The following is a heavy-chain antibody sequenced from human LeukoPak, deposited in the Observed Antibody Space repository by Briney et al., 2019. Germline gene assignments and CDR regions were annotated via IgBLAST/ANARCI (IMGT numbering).Heavy chain of an antibody. CDR3: AKRGTAEYYFDY. CDR2: IGSTI. CDR1: GFSLSDYY. J-gene: IGHJ4*02. V-gene: IGHV3-11*01. D-gene: IGHD7-27*01. Sequence: GGSLRLSCVASGFSLSDYYMSWIRQAPGKGLEWVSYIGSTIYYTDSVKGRFTISRDNAKNSLYLQMNSLRAEDTAVYYCAKRGTAEYYFDYWGQGTLVTVSS.